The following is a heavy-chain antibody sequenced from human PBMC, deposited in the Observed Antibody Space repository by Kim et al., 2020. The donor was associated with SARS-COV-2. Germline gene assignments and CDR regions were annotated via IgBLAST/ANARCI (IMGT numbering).Heavy chain of an antibody. D-gene: IGHD3-10*01. V-gene: IGHV3-33*01. CDR3: ARDPNYYGSGSYVRAFWVYYYYGMDV. CDR1: GFTFSSYG. CDR2: IWYDGSNK. Sequence: GGSLRLSCAASGFTFSSYGMHWVRQAPGKGLEWVAVIWYDGSNKYYADSVKGRFTISRDNSKNTLYLQMNSLRAEDTAVYYCARDPNYYGSGSYVRAFWVYYYYGMDVWGQGTTVTVSS. J-gene: IGHJ6*02.